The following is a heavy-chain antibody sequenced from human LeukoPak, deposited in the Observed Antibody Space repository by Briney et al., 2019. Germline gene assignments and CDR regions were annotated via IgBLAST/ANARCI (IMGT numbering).Heavy chain of an antibody. CDR2: IRSKAYGETA. J-gene: IGHJ4*02. D-gene: IGHD1-1*01. V-gene: IGHV3-49*03. Sequence: AGGSLRLSCTASGFTFGDYSMTWFRQAPGKGLEWVGFIRSKAYGETADYAASVKGRFTISRDDSKAIAYLQMNSLKTEDTAVYHCTRDRGAYNLYDYWGQGTLVTVSS. CDR1: GFTFGDYS. CDR3: TRDRGAYNLYDY.